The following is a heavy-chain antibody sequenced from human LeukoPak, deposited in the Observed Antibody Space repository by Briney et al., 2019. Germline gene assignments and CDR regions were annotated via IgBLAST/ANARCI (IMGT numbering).Heavy chain of an antibody. CDR1: GFTFSGHW. Sequence: GGPLRLSCTASGFTFSGHWIHWVRQAPGMGLVWVSRINEHGTDSMYAESVKGRFTISRDNAKNTVYLQMNSLRAEDTAVYYCVRDETLWTLDWWGQGTLVSVSS. J-gene: IGHJ4*02. CDR3: VRDETLWTLDW. D-gene: IGHD1-1*01. V-gene: IGHV3-74*03. CDR2: INEHGTDS.